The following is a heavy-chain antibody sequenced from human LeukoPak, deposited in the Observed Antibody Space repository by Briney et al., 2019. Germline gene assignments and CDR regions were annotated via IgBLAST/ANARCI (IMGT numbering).Heavy chain of an antibody. J-gene: IGHJ3*02. Sequence: KPGGSLRLSCAASGFTFSSYSMNWVRQAPGKGLEWVSSISSSSSYIYYADSVKGRFTISRDNAKNSLYLQMNSLRAEDTAVYYCARGGNSYGYREGAFDIWGQGTMVTVSS. V-gene: IGHV3-21*01. CDR1: GFTFSSYS. CDR3: ARGGNSYGYREGAFDI. CDR2: ISSSSSYI. D-gene: IGHD5-18*01.